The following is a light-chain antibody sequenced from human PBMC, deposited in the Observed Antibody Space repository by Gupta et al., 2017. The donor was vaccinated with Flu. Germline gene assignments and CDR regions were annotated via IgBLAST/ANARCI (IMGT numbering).Light chain of an antibody. J-gene: IGLJ3*02. CDR3: EVGHRSRFVHLWV. CDR2: NDS. V-gene: IGLV3-21*02. CDR1: NNGDKK. Sequence: TASISGGGNNNGDKKVHWYQHKPGQAPARVVYNDSDRAPGISERFPGSSAGKAATRTVRRIEAGDEDDYYCEVGHRSRFVHLWVIGGGTRVTVL.